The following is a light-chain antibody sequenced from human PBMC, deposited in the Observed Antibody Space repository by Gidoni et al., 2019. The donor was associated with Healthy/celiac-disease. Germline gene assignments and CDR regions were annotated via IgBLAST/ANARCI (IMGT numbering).Light chain of an antibody. V-gene: IGKV1-5*03. CDR1: QSISSW. Sequence: DILMPQSPSTLSASVGDRVTITCRASQSISSWLDWYQQKPGKAPKRLIYKASSLESGVPSRFSGSGSGTEFTLTISSLQADDVATYYCQQYNSYPWTFGQXTKVEIK. CDR2: KAS. J-gene: IGKJ1*01. CDR3: QQYNSYPWT.